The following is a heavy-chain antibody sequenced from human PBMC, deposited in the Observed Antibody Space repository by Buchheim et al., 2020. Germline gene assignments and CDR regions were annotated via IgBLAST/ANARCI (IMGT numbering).Heavy chain of an antibody. J-gene: IGHJ4*02. CDR2: INSDGSST. CDR1: GFIFSNYW. CDR3: ARDDCGGDCCLDY. V-gene: IGHV3-74*01. D-gene: IGHD2-21*02. Sequence: EVQLVESGGGLVQPGGSLRLSCAASGFIFSNYWMHWVRQAPGKGLVWVSLINSDGSSTTYADSVKGRFTLSRDNAKNTLYLQMNSLRAEDTAVYYCARDDCGGDCCLDYWGQGTL.